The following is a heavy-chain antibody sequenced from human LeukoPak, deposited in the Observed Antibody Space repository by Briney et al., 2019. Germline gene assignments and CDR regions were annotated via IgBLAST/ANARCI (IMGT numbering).Heavy chain of an antibody. CDR1: GYTFTGYY. CDR2: INPNSGGT. D-gene: IGHD6-13*01. J-gene: IGHJ4*02. CDR3: ARDPPAAGSTEFDF. V-gene: IGHV1-2*02. Sequence: ASVKVSCKASGYTFTGYYMHWVRQAPGQGLEWMGWINPNSGGTNYAQKFQGRVTVTRDTSISATYMELSRLTSDDTAVYYCARDPPAAGSTEFDFWGQGTLVTVSS.